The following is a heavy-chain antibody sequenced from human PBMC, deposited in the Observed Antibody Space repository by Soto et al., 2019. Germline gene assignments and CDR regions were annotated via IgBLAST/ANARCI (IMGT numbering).Heavy chain of an antibody. D-gene: IGHD3-22*01. Sequence: GGSLRLSCAASGFTFSSYSMNWVRQAPGKGLEWVSSISSSSSYIYYADSVKGRFTISRDNAKNSLYLQMNSLRAEDTAVFYCASHPRDSSGYWYYFDYWGQGTLVTVSS. J-gene: IGHJ4*02. CDR1: GFTFSSYS. CDR2: ISSSSSYI. V-gene: IGHV3-21*01. CDR3: ASHPRDSSGYWYYFDY.